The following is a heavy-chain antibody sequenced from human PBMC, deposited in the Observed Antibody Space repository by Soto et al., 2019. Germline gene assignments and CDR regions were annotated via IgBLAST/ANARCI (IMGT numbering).Heavy chain of an antibody. CDR3: ARDQLVNRYYYYGMDV. V-gene: IGHV1-69*13. Sequence: ASVKVSCKASEGTFSSYAISWVRQAPGQGLEWMGGIIPIFGTANYAQKFQGRVTITADESTSTAYMELSSLRSEDTAVYYCARDQLVNRYYYYGMDVWGQGTTVTVSS. CDR2: IIPIFGTA. CDR1: EGTFSSYA. J-gene: IGHJ6*02. D-gene: IGHD2-2*01.